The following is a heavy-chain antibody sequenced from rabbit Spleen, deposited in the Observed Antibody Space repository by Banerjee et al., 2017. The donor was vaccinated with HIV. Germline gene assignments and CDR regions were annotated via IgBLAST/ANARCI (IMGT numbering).Heavy chain of an antibody. CDR1: SFSFTSTYD. D-gene: IGHD4-1*01. Sequence: EESGGDLVKPGASLTLTCTASSFSFTSTYDMCWVRQAPGKGLEWIGCIDGTIGAAYYANWASGRFTISKTSSTTVTLQMTSLTAADTATYFCARGAGASGWGYDLWGPGTLVTVS. CDR2: IDGTIGAA. J-gene: IGHJ4*01. CDR3: ARGAGASGWGYDL. V-gene: IGHV1S40*01.